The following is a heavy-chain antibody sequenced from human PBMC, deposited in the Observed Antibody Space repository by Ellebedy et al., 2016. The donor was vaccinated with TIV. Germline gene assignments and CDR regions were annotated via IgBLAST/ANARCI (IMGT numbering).Heavy chain of an antibody. CDR2: ISSSTSTI. V-gene: IGHV3-48*04. CDR1: GFTFSSYS. Sequence: GGSLRLSXAASGFTFSSYSMNWVRQAPGKGLEWVSYISSSTSTIYYADSVKGRFTISRDNAKNSLYLQMNSLRAGDTAVYCCARGYYDSSGYEHFDYWGQGTLVTVSS. D-gene: IGHD3-22*01. J-gene: IGHJ4*02. CDR3: ARGYYDSSGYEHFDY.